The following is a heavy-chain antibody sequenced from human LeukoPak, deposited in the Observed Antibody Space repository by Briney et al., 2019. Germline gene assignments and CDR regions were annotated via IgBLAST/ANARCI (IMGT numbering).Heavy chain of an antibody. Sequence: SETLSLTCTVSGGSINSYYWSWIRQSPGKGLEWIGYIYYSGSTDYNPSLKSRVTISVDSSKNQFSLKLTSVTAADTAVYFCASEYCSGASCYYFDYWGQGTLGTVSS. CDR2: IYYSGST. V-gene: IGHV4-59*13. D-gene: IGHD2-15*01. CDR1: GGSINSYY. J-gene: IGHJ4*02. CDR3: ASEYCSGASCYYFDY.